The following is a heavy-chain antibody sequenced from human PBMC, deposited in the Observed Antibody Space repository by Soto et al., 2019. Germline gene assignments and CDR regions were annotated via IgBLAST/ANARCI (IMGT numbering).Heavy chain of an antibody. J-gene: IGHJ6*02. V-gene: IGHV4-59*08. Sequence: KQSQTLSLTCTVSGGSIRSYYWSWIRQPPGKGLEWIGDIYYSGSTNYNPSIKSRVTISVDTSKNQFSLRLSSETAADTAVDYCARTHWNDYYGMDVWGQGTTVTVSS. CDR3: ARTHWNDYYGMDV. CDR2: IYYSGST. D-gene: IGHD1-1*01. CDR1: GGSIRSYY.